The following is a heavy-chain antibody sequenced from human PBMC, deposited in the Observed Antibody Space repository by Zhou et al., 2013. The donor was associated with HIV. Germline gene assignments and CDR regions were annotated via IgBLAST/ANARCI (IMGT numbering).Heavy chain of an antibody. CDR1: GGTFTSYA. J-gene: IGHJ4*02. Sequence: QVQLVQSGAEVKKPGSSVKVSCKASGGTFTSYAISWVRQAPGQGLEWMGRIIPIFGTSNYAQKFQGRVTITADESTSTAYMELSSLRSEDTAVYYCARSAERRVYYYDSSGYTTLDYWGQGTLVTVSS. CDR3: ARSAERRVYYYDSSGYTTLDY. D-gene: IGHD3-22*01. V-gene: IGHV1-69*13. CDR2: IIPIFGTS.